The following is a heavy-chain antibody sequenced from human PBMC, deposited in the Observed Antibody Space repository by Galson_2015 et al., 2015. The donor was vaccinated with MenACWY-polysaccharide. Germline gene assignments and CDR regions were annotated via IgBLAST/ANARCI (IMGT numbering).Heavy chain of an antibody. CDR2: MNPNSGNT. D-gene: IGHD3-22*01. Sequence: SCKASGYTFTSYDINWVRQTTGPGLEWMGWMNPNSGNTGYAQKFQGRVTMTRNTSISIAYMDLSSLRSEDTAVYYCARGGKYYYDSSGYLNWFDPWGQGTLVTVSS. J-gene: IGHJ5*02. CDR3: ARGGKYYYDSSGYLNWFDP. CDR1: GYTFTSYD. V-gene: IGHV1-8*01.